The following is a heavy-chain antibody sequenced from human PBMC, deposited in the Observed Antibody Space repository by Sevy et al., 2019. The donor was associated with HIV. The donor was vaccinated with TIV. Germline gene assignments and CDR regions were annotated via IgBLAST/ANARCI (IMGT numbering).Heavy chain of an antibody. D-gene: IGHD3-3*01. Sequence: ASVKVSCKASGYTFTSYDINWVRQATGQGLEWMGWMNPNSGNTGYAQKFQGRVTMTRNTSISTAYMERSSLRSEDTAVYYCASEYYEFWSGYFRYYYYGMDVWGQGTTVTVSS. V-gene: IGHV1-8*01. CDR2: MNPNSGNT. J-gene: IGHJ6*02. CDR3: ASEYYEFWSGYFRYYYYGMDV. CDR1: GYTFTSYD.